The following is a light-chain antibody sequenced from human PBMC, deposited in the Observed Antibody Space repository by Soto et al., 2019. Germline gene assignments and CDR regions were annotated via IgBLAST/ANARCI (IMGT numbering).Light chain of an antibody. J-gene: IGLJ1*01. Sequence: QSALTQPASVSGSPGQSITISCTGTSGDVGSYNLVSWYQHHPGKAPKLMIYEGSKRPSGVSNRFSSSKSGSTASLTISGLQAEDEADYYCCSYARSSTYVFGTGTKLTVL. V-gene: IGLV2-23*01. CDR3: CSYARSSTYV. CDR2: EGS. CDR1: SGDVGSYNL.